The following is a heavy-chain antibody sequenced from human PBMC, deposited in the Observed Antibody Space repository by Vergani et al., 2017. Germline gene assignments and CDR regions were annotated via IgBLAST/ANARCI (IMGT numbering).Heavy chain of an antibody. CDR3: ARDNGRYCSSTSCYTILYYYYGMEV. Sequence: EVQLVESGGGLIQPGGSLRLSCAASGFTVSSNYMSWVRQAPGKGLEWVSVIYSGGSTYYADSVKGRFTISRDNSKNTLSLQMNSLRAEDTAVYYCARDNGRYCSSTSCYTILYYYYGMEVWGQGTTVTVSS. V-gene: IGHV3-53*01. CDR2: IYSGGST. J-gene: IGHJ6*02. D-gene: IGHD2-2*02. CDR1: GFTVSSNY.